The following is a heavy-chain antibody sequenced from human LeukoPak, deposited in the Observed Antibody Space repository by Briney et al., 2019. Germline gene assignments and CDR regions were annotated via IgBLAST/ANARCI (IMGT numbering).Heavy chain of an antibody. CDR1: GFHFSTYI. J-gene: IGHJ1*01. CDR2: IRISRRHI. D-gene: IGHD4-11*01. CDR3: ARDMTTVTTAYFQY. Sequence: GGSLRLSCAASGFHFSTYIMNWVRQAPGKGLEWVSSIRISRRHIHYAGSVTGRFTISRYDAKNSPYMQMNSLRADDRAVLYRARDMTTVTTAYFQYWGEGAPVTASS. V-gene: IGHV3-21*01.